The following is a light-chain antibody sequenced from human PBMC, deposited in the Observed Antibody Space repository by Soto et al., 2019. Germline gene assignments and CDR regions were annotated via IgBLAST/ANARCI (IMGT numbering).Light chain of an antibody. J-gene: IGKJ1*01. Sequence: EIVLTQSPGILSLSPGERATLSCRASQSVSSYLAWYQQRPGQAPRLLIYDASNRATGIPARFSGSGSGTDFTLTIIRLEPEDFAAYYCQQYDISPWTFGQGTKVDIK. CDR2: DAS. V-gene: IGKV3-20*01. CDR1: QSVSSY. CDR3: QQYDISPWT.